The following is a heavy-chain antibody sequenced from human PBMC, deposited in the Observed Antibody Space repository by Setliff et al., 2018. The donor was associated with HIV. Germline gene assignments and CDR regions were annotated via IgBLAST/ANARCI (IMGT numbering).Heavy chain of an antibody. CDR2: IYYRGST. D-gene: IGHD6-13*01. CDR3: ARIGSGWSVGWFDP. CDR1: GGSISSSSYY. V-gene: IGHV4-39*01. J-gene: IGHJ5*02. Sequence: PSETLSLTCTVSGGSISSSSYYWGWIRQPPGKGLQWIGSIYYRGSTYYNPSLKGRVTISVDTSKNQFSLKLRSVTAADTAVYYCARIGSGWSVGWFDPWGQGTLVTVSS.